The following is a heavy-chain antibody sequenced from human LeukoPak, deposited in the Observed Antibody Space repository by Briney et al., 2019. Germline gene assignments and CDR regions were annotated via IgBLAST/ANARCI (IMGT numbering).Heavy chain of an antibody. Sequence: PGGSLRLSCTASGFTFSFYMMNWVRQAPGKGLEWVSSISTSSSHIYYADSLKGRFTVSRDNAKNSLYLQMNNLRAEDTAVYYCARDDNWNDKPFDLWGPGTLVTVFS. CDR2: ISTSSSHI. CDR1: GFTFSFYM. J-gene: IGHJ4*02. D-gene: IGHD1-20*01. V-gene: IGHV3-21*01. CDR3: ARDDNWNDKPFDL.